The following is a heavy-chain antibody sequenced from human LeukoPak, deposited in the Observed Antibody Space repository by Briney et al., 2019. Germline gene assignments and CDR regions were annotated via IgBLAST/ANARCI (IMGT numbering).Heavy chain of an antibody. CDR2: IIPILGIA. D-gene: IGHD3-10*01. CDR1: GGTFSSYA. CDR3: ARPYDSLQEGFDI. J-gene: IGHJ3*02. Sequence: GASVKVSCKASGGTFSSYAISWVRQAPGQGLEWMGRIIPILGIANYAQKFQGRVTITADKSTSTAYMELSSLRSEGTAVYYCARPYDSLQEGFDIWGQGTMVTVSS. V-gene: IGHV1-69*04.